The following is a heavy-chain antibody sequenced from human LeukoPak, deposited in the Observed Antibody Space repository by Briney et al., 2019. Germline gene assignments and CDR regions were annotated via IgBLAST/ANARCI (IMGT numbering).Heavy chain of an antibody. Sequence: PGGSLRLSCAASGFTFSSYSMNWVRQAPGKGLEWISSISSTLSYIYYADSLKGRFTISRDNAKNSLYLQMNSLRAEDTAVYYCARVSDTSGYSYGSIGYWGQGTLVTVSS. D-gene: IGHD5-18*01. CDR3: ARVSDTSGYSYGSIGY. V-gene: IGHV3-21*01. J-gene: IGHJ4*02. CDR2: ISSTLSYI. CDR1: GFTFSSYS.